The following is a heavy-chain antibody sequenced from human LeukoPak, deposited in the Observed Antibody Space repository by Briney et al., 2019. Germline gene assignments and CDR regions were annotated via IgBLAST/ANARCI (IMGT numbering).Heavy chain of an antibody. CDR1: GYTFTSYD. V-gene: IGHV1-8*01. CDR3: ARPLTYSGGWYASGDY. CDR2: MNPNSGNT. D-gene: IGHD6-19*01. Sequence: ASVKVSCKASGYTFTSYDINWVRQATGQGLEWMGWMNPNSGNTGYAQKFQGRVTMTRNTSISTAYMELSSLRSEDTAVYYCARPLTYSGGWYASGDYWGQGTLVTVSS. J-gene: IGHJ4*02.